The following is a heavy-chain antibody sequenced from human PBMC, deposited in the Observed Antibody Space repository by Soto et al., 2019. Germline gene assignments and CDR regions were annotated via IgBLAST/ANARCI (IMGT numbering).Heavy chain of an antibody. J-gene: IGHJ3*02. CDR3: ARYSGNYQDAFDI. D-gene: IGHD1-26*01. CDR1: GYTFTSYY. CDR2: INPSGGST. Sequence: ASVKVSCKASGYTFTSYYMHWVRQAPGQGLEWMGIINPSGGSTRYAQKFQGRVTMTRDTSTSTAYMELSSLRSEDTAVYYCARYSGNYQDAFDIWGQGTMVTVSS. V-gene: IGHV1-46*01.